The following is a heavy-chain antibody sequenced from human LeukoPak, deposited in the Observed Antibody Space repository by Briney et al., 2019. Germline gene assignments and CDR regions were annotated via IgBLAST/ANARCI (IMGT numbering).Heavy chain of an antibody. V-gene: IGHV3-72*01. CDR2: TRNKANSYTT. Sequence: PGGSLTLSCAASGFTFSDHYMDWVRPAQGKGLEWVGRTRNKANSYTTEYAASVKGRFTISRDDSTNSLYLQMHSLKAEDTAVYDCARGSGSSRTYYFDYWGQGTLVTVSS. CDR3: ARGSGSSRTYYFDY. D-gene: IGHD3-10*01. J-gene: IGHJ4*02. CDR1: GFTFSDHY.